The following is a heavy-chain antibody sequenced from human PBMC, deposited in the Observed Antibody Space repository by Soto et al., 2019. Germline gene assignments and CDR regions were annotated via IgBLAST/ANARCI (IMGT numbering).Heavy chain of an antibody. J-gene: IGHJ4*02. CDR1: GATFSSYA. Sequence: QVQLVQSGAEVRQPASSVKVSCKTSGATFSSYAITWVRQAPGQGLEWMGGIVPTVDTSTYAQKFQGRVTITADKFPKTVYMELSSLRSDDTAVYYCVRVVAIPGYPDNWGQGTLVTVSS. CDR3: VRVVAIPGYPDN. V-gene: IGHV1-69*14. CDR2: IVPTVDTS. D-gene: IGHD5-12*01.